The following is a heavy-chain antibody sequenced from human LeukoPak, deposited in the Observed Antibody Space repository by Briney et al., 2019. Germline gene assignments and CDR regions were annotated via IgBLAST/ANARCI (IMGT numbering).Heavy chain of an antibody. J-gene: IGHJ4*02. Sequence: PSETLSLTCAVSGGSVSSTNSWSWVRQSPGKGLEWIGEIYHSGSANYNPSLRSRVTMSLGKSKNQFSLKLSSVTAADTAVYYCARVDPPRRLDYWGQGTLVTVSS. D-gene: IGHD2-21*02. V-gene: IGHV4-4*02. CDR2: IYHSGSA. CDR3: ARVDPPRRLDY. CDR1: GGSVSSTNS.